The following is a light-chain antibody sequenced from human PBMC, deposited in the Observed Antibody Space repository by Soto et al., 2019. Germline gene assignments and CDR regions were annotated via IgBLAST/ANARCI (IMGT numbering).Light chain of an antibody. CDR3: QQSYNTPLT. J-gene: IGKJ1*01. Sequence: DIQMTQSPSSLSPSVGDRVVITCRASQSISVYLNWYQQKPGKGPNLLIYAASSLQSGVPSRFSGSGSGTDFTLTITTLQPEDFATYYCQQSYNTPLTFGQGTKVDIK. CDR2: AAS. CDR1: QSISVY. V-gene: IGKV1-39*01.